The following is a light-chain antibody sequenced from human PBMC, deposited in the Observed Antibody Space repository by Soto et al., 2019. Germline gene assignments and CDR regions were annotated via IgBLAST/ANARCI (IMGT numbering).Light chain of an antibody. V-gene: IGKV1-39*01. CDR3: QQSYSTPL. J-gene: IGKJ1*01. CDR2: TAS. Sequence: DLQMTQSPSSLAASVGDRVTITCRASQNINSYLNWYQQEPGKAPKLLIYTASNLQSGVPSRFSGSGSGTDFTLTISNLQPEDVATYYCQQSYSTPLFGQGTKVEIK. CDR1: QNINSY.